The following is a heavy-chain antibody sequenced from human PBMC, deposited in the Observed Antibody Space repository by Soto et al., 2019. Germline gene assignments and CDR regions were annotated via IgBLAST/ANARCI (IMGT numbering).Heavy chain of an antibody. Sequence: EVQVVESGGGLVQPGGSLRLSCAGSGFSFSDHYMDWVRQAPGKGLEWVGRSRNKPKKYTTEYATSVKGRFTISRDDSNNSPYLQLNSLKNEDTAVYYCARISAATSNAFDIWGQGTMVTVSS. CDR3: ARISAATSNAFDI. V-gene: IGHV3-72*01. J-gene: IGHJ3*02. CDR1: GFSFSDHY. D-gene: IGHD6-13*01. CDR2: SRNKPKKYTT.